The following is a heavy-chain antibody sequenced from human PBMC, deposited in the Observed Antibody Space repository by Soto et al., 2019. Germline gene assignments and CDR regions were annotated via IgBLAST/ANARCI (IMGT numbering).Heavy chain of an antibody. CDR1: GFSLTTSGVG. J-gene: IGHJ4*02. CDR2: TYWNDDK. D-gene: IGHD6-19*01. CDR3: AHRQRLVDGWYTFDY. Sequence: QITLKESGPTLVKPTQTLTLTCTFSGFSLTTSGVGVGWIRQPPGKALEWLAVTYWNDDKHYSPSLTSRLTITKDTSKNQVVLTMTNMDPVDTATYYFAHRQRLVDGWYTFDYWGQGTLVTVSS. V-gene: IGHV2-5*01.